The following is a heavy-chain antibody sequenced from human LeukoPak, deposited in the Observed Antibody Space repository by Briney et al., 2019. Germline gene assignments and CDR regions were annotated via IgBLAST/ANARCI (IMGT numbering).Heavy chain of an antibody. CDR3: ARDRPGYSSWFDP. Sequence: ASVNVSCKASGYTFTGYYMHWVRQAPGQGLEWMGWINPNSGGTNCAQKFQGRVTMTRDTSISTAYMELSSLRSDDTAVYYCARDRPGYSSWFDPWGQGTQVTVSS. D-gene: IGHD6-19*01. V-gene: IGHV1-2*02. J-gene: IGHJ5*02. CDR2: INPNSGGT. CDR1: GYTFTGYY.